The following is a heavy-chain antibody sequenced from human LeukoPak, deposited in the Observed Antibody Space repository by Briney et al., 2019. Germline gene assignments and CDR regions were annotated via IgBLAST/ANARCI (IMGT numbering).Heavy chain of an antibody. Sequence: GGSLRLSCAASGFTFSSYAMSWVRQAPGKGLEWVSGISSSGGRTYYADSVKGRFTISRDNAKNSLYLQMNSLRAEDTAVYYCARGAYDSSGYLGAFDIWGQGTMVTVSS. CDR3: ARGAYDSSGYLGAFDI. CDR1: GFTFSSYA. D-gene: IGHD3-22*01. CDR2: ISSSGGRT. J-gene: IGHJ3*02. V-gene: IGHV3-23*01.